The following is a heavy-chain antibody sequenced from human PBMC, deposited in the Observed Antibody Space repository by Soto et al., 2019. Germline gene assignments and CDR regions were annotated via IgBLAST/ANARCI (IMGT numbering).Heavy chain of an antibody. CDR3: AREKRGYSGYDFDY. V-gene: IGHV3-30-3*01. CDR2: ISYDGSNK. D-gene: IGHD5-12*01. CDR1: GFTFSSYA. Sequence: GGSLRLSCAASGFTFSSYAMHWVRQAPGKGLEWVAVISYDGSNKYYADSVKGRFTISRDNSKNTLYLQMNSLRAEDTAVYYCAREKRGYSGYDFDYWGQGTLVTVSS. J-gene: IGHJ4*02.